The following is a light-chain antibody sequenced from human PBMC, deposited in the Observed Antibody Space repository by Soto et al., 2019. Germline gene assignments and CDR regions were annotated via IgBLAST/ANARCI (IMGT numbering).Light chain of an antibody. J-gene: IGLJ1*01. V-gene: IGLV1-40*01. CDR1: SSNIGPGYD. CDR2: GNT. CDR3: QRQESSLSAVV. Sequence: QSVLTQPPAVAGAPGQRVILSFTGSSSNIGPGYDVHWYQQLPGTAPTLLIYGNTNRPSWVPDRFSCSKSGTSASLAITGLQADDEADSYCQRQESSLSAVVFGTGTKVTV.